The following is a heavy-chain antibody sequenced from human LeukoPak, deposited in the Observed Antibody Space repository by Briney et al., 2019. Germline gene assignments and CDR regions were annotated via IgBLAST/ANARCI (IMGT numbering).Heavy chain of an antibody. Sequence: GRSLRLSCAASGFTFSSYGMHWVRQAPGKGLEWVAFISYDGNKIFYTESVKGRSTISRDNSKNTLYLQMNSLRDEDTAVYYCAKDQCGGCQNVFDYWGQGTLATVSS. J-gene: IGHJ4*02. V-gene: IGHV3-30*18. D-gene: IGHD2-15*01. CDR3: AKDQCGGCQNVFDY. CDR1: GFTFSSYG. CDR2: ISYDGNKI.